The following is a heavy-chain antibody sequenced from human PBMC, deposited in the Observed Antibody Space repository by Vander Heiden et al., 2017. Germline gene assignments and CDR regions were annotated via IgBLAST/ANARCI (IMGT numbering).Heavy chain of an antibody. J-gene: IGHJ6*02. CDR3: ASTPADYDFWSGYRRGYYYGMDV. CDR2: INHSGST. Sequence: QVQLQQWGAGLLKPSETLSLTCAVYGGSFSGYYWSWLRQPPGKGLEWIGEINHSGSTNYNPSLKSRVTISVDTSKNQFSLKLSSVTAADTAVYYCASTPADYDFWSGYRRGYYYGMDVWGQGTTVTVSS. V-gene: IGHV4-34*01. D-gene: IGHD3-3*01. CDR1: GGSFSGYY.